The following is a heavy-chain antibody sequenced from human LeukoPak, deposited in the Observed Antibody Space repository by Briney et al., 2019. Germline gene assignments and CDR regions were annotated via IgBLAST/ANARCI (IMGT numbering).Heavy chain of an antibody. D-gene: IGHD3-16*01. CDR2: ISYDGSNK. CDR3: AKSSGDYFDY. CDR1: GFTFSSYG. Sequence: GGSLRLSCAASGFTFSSYGMHWVRQAPGKGLEWVAVISYDGSNKYYADSVKGRFTISRDNSKNTLYLQMNSLRAEDTAEYYCAKSSGDYFDYWGQGTLVTVSS. V-gene: IGHV3-30*18. J-gene: IGHJ4*02.